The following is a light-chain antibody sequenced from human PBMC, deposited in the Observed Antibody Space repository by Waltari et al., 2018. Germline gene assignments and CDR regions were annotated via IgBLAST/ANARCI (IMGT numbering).Light chain of an antibody. V-gene: IGKV1-5*03. CDR2: RAS. CDR3: QQYHSYWT. J-gene: IGKJ1*01. Sequence: DIQMTQSPSTLSASIGDRVTITCRASQSLSGWLAWYQQKPGKAPKLLIYRASTLESGVPSRFSGSGSGAEFTLTISSLQPDDFATYYCQQYHSYWTFGQGTKVEIK. CDR1: QSLSGW.